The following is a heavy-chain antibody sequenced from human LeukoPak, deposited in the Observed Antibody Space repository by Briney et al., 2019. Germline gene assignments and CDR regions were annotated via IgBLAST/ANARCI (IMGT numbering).Heavy chain of an antibody. J-gene: IGHJ4*02. V-gene: IGHV4-4*02. CDR2: IYHSGST. CDR3: ARGVYFDWLLETHFDY. D-gene: IGHD3-9*01. Sequence: SGTLSLTCAVSGGSISSSNWWSWVRQPPGKGLEWIGEIYHSGSTNYNPSLKSRVTISVDKSKNQFSLKLSSVTAADTAVYYCARGVYFDWLLETHFDYWGQGTLVTVSS. CDR1: GGSISSSNW.